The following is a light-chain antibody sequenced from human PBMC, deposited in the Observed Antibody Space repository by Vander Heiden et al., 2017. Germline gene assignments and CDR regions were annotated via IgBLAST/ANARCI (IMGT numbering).Light chain of an antibody. J-gene: IGLJ2*01. V-gene: IGLV2-8*01. CDR1: SSDVGGYKY. CDR3: SSYAGSDNLV. Sequence: QSALTQPPSASGSPGQSVTISCTGTSSDVGGYKYVSWYQQHPDKAPKLMIYEVSRRPSGVPDRFSGSKSGNTAFLTVSGLQAEDEADYYCSSYAGSDNLVFGGGTKLTVL. CDR2: EVS.